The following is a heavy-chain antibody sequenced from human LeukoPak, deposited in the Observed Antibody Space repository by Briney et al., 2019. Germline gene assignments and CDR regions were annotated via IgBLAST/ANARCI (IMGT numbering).Heavy chain of an antibody. CDR1: EFTFSSYS. V-gene: IGHV3-48*01. J-gene: IGHJ4*02. CDR3: ARSRGNSGSYPLDY. D-gene: IGHD1-26*01. Sequence: PGGSLRLSCEASEFTFSSYSMNWVRQAPGKGLEGVSYISSSSSTIYYAESVKGRFTISRDNAKNSLYLQMNSLRVEDTAVYYCARSRGNSGSYPLDYWGQGTLVTVSS. CDR2: ISSSSSTI.